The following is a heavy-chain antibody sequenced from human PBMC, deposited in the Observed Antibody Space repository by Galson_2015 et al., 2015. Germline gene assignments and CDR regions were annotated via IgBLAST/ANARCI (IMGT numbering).Heavy chain of an antibody. D-gene: IGHD3-10*01. Sequence: SVKVSCKASGGTFSSYAISWVRQAPGQGLEWMGGIIPIFGTVNYAQKFQGRVTITADESTSTAYMELSSLRSEDTAVYYCARDPIDITMVRGVSYYYYYGMDVWGQGTTVTVSS. CDR3: ARDPIDITMVRGVSYYYYYGMDV. V-gene: IGHV1-69*13. CDR2: IIPIFGTV. J-gene: IGHJ6*02. CDR1: GGTFSSYA.